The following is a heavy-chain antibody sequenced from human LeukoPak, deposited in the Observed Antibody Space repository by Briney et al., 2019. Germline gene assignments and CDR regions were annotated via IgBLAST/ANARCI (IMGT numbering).Heavy chain of an antibody. CDR1: GGTFSSYA. CDR3: ARGHGSGENDAFDI. CDR2: IIPIFGTA. Sequence: ASVKVSCKASGGTFSSYAISWVRQAPGQGLEWMGGIIPIFGTANYAQKFQGRVTITADESTSTAYMELSSLRSGDTAVYYCARGHGSGENDAFDIWGQGTMVTVSS. D-gene: IGHD3-10*01. V-gene: IGHV1-69*13. J-gene: IGHJ3*02.